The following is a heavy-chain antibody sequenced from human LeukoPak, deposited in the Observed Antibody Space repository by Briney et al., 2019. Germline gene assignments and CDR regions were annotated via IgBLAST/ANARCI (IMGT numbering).Heavy chain of an antibody. Sequence: GASVKVSCKASGCTFTIYAISWVRQAPGQGLEWMGGIIPIFGTANYAQKFQGRVTITADESTSTAYMELSSLRSEDTAVYYCAIHAYRSSWFTPYNYYCMDVWGQGTTVTVSS. CDR1: GCTFTIYA. CDR2: IIPIFGTA. D-gene: IGHD6-13*01. CDR3: AIHAYRSSWFTPYNYYCMDV. V-gene: IGHV1-69*13. J-gene: IGHJ6*02.